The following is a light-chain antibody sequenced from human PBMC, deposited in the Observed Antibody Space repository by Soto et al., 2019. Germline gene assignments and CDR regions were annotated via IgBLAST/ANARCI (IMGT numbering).Light chain of an antibody. CDR1: SGDVGGYNY. Sequence: CVLTQPASVSGSPGQSITISCTGTSGDVGGYNYVSWYQQHPGKAPKLMIYEVSNRPSGVSNRFSGSKSGNTASLTISGLQAEDEADYYCSSYTSSSPYVFGTGTKVTVL. V-gene: IGLV2-14*01. J-gene: IGLJ1*01. CDR2: EVS. CDR3: SSYTSSSPYV.